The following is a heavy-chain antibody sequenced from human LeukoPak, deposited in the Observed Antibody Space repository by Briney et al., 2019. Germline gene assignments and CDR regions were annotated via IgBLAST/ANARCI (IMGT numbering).Heavy chain of an antibody. CDR2: INHSGST. CDR1: GGSFSGYY. J-gene: IGHJ4*02. D-gene: IGHD6-6*01. CDR3: ATPGDGIAARSN. V-gene: IGHV4-34*01. Sequence: SETLSLTCAVYGGSFSGYYWSWIRQPPGKGLEWIGEINHSGSTNYNPSLKSRVTISVDTSKNQFSLKLSSVTAADTAVYYCATPGDGIAARSNWGQGTLVTVSS.